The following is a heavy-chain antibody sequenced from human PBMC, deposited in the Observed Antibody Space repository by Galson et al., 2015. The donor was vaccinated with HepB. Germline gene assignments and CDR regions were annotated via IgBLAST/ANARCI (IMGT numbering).Heavy chain of an antibody. CDR3: ATLWFGEFG. CDR2: ISSDSSTI. J-gene: IGHJ4*02. CDR1: GFIFSSYS. D-gene: IGHD3-10*01. Sequence: SLRLSCAASGFIFSSYSMNWVRQAPGRGLEWVSYISSDSSTIYYADSVKGRFTISRDNAKNSLYLQMNSLRDEDTAVYYCATLWFGEFGWGQGTLVTVSS. V-gene: IGHV3-48*02.